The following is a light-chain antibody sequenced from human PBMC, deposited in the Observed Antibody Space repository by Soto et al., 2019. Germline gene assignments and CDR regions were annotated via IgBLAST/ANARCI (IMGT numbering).Light chain of an antibody. CDR2: DAS. Sequence: DIQMTQSPSTLSASVGERATITCRASQTISSWLAWYQQKPGKAPKVLIYDASTLESGVPSRFSGDGSGTEFTLTISSLQPDDFATYYCQQYNSSPLAFGGGTKVDIK. V-gene: IGKV1-5*01. CDR3: QQYNSSPLA. J-gene: IGKJ4*01. CDR1: QTISSW.